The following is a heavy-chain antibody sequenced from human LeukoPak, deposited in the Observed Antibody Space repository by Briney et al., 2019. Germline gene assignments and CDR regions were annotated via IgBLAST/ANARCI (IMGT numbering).Heavy chain of an antibody. D-gene: IGHD3-22*01. J-gene: IGHJ1*01. CDR3: ARETQCYYGNNGYRSEYFQH. Sequence: GESLKISCKGSGYSFTSYWIGWLRQMPGKGLEWMGIIYPGDSDTRYSPSFQGQVTISADKSISTAYLQWSSLKASDTAMYYCARETQCYYGNNGYRSEYFQHWGQGTLVTVSS. CDR1: GYSFTSYW. V-gene: IGHV5-51*01. CDR2: IYPGDSDT.